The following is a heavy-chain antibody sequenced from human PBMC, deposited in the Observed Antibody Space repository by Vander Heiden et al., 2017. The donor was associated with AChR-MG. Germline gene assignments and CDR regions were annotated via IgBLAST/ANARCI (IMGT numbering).Heavy chain of an antibody. CDR1: GYRFTSYW. J-gene: IGHJ3*02. V-gene: IGHV5-51*03. D-gene: IGHD7-27*01. CDR2: IFPGDSDT. Sequence: EVQLEQSGAEVKKSGESLMISCQGSGYRFTSYWIGWVRQMPGRGLEWMGLIFPGDSDTKYNPTFQGHVTMSVDKSTSTAYLQWSSLKASDSAIYYCARASGPDGFDIWGLGTLVTVSS. CDR3: ARASGPDGFDI.